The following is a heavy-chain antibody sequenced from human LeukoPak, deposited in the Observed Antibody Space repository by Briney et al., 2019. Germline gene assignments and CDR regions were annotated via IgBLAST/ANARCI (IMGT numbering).Heavy chain of an antibody. CDR2: IWYDGSNK. J-gene: IGHJ4*02. Sequence: GRSLRLSCAASGFTFSSYGMHWVRQAPGKGLEWVAVIWYDGSNKYYADSVKGRFTISRDNAKNSLYLQMNSLRAEDTAVYYCARGYYYDSSGYTYWGQGTLVTVSS. V-gene: IGHV3-33*03. D-gene: IGHD3-22*01. CDR1: GFTFSSYG. CDR3: ARGYYYDSSGYTY.